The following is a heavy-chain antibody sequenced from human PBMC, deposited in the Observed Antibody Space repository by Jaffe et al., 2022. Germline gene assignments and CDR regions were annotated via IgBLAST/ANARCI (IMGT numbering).Heavy chain of an antibody. V-gene: IGHV3-23*01. Sequence: EVQLLESGGGLVQPGGSLRLSCAASGFTFTTYAMSWVRQAPGKGLEWVSTISDSGRNTHYADSVKGRFTISRDNSKNNLYLQMNSLRAEDTAIYYCASDVAPDYHPLFDYWGQGTLVTVSS. J-gene: IGHJ4*02. CDR3: ASDVAPDYHPLFDY. D-gene: IGHD4-17*01. CDR1: GFTFTTYA. CDR2: ISDSGRNT.